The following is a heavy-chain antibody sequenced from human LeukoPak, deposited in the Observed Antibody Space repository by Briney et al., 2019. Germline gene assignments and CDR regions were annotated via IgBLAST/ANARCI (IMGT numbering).Heavy chain of an antibody. CDR3: ARVEYYDSGSYFFDY. CDR1: GFTFSSYA. J-gene: IGHJ4*02. CDR2: NSGGST. Sequence: GGSLRLSCAASGFTFSSYAVYWVRQAPGRGLEWVSSNSGGSTYYADSVKGRFTISRDNSKNTLYLQMNSLRAEDTAVYYCARVEYYDSGSYFFDYWGQGTLVTVSS. V-gene: IGHV3-23*01. D-gene: IGHD3-10*01.